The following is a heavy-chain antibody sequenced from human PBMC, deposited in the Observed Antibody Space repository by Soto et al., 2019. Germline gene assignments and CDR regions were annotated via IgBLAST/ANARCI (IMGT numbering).Heavy chain of an antibody. D-gene: IGHD5-18*01. CDR1: GYTFTSYD. Sequence: ASVKVSCKASGYTFTSYDINWVRQATGQGLEWMGWMNPNSGNTGYAQKFQGRVTMTRNTSISTAYMELSSLRSDDPAVYYCFSGSSCGYVYYGMVVWEQGTTVTASS. CDR3: FSGSSCGYVYYGMVV. V-gene: IGHV1-8*01. J-gene: IGHJ6*01. CDR2: MNPNSGNT.